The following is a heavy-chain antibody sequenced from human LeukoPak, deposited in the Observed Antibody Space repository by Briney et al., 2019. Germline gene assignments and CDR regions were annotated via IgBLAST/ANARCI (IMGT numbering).Heavy chain of an antibody. CDR2: ISGYNGQT. V-gene: IGHV1-18*01. CDR3: ARGLDDYLVWFDP. CDR1: GYTFITYG. D-gene: IGHD5-12*01. J-gene: IGHJ5*02. Sequence: ASVRVSCKASGYTFITYGITWVRQAPGQGLEWMGWISGYNGQTNYAQKYQGRVTMTRDTSTSTASMELRSLRSGDTAVYYCARGLDDYLVWFDPWGQGTLVTVSS.